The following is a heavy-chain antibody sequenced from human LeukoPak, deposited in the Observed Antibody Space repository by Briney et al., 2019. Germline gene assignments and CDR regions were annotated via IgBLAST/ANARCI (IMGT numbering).Heavy chain of an antibody. CDR2: ISSNGGST. V-gene: IGHV3-64*01. D-gene: IGHD5-18*01. Sequence: GGSLILSCAASGFPFSSYAMHWVRQAPGKGLEYVSAISSNGGSTYYANSVKGRFTISRDNSKNTLYLQMGSLRAEDMAVYYCASAGVDTAMVKPFDYWGQRTQVAVSS. CDR3: ASAGVDTAMVKPFDY. J-gene: IGHJ4*02. CDR1: GFPFSSYA.